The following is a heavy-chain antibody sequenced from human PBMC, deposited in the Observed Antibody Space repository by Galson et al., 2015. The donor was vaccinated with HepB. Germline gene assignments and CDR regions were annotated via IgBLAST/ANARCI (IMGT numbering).Heavy chain of an antibody. D-gene: IGHD6-13*01. J-gene: IGHJ4*02. CDR3: ARRAGIAAAGTHFDY. CDR2: IDPSDSYT. CDR1: GYSFTSYW. Sequence: QSGAEVKKPGESLRISCTGSGYSFTSYWISWVRQMPGKGLEWMGRIDPSDSYTNYSPSFQGHVTISADKSISTAYLQWSSLKASDTAMYYCARRAGIAAAGTHFDYWGQGTLVTVSS. V-gene: IGHV5-10-1*01.